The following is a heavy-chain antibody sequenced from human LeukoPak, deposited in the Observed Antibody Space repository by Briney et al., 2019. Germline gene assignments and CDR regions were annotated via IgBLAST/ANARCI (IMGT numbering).Heavy chain of an antibody. V-gene: IGHV4-4*07. CDR2: IYTSGST. CDR1: GGSISSYY. Sequence: PSETLSLTCTVSGGSISSYYWSWIRQPAGKGLEWIGRIYTSGSTNYNPSLKSRVTMSVDTSKNQFSLKLSSVTAADTAVYYCARDNKEVYANYYYYYMHVWGKGTTVTVSS. J-gene: IGHJ6*03. D-gene: IGHD2-8*01. CDR3: ARDNKEVYANYYYYYMHV.